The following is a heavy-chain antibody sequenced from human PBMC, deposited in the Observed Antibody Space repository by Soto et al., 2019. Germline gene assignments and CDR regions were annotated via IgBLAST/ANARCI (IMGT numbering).Heavy chain of an antibody. CDR1: GFTFSMYW. D-gene: IGHD3-16*01. Sequence: LRLSCAASGFTFSMYWMHWVRQAPGKGLLWVSRINGDGTDTTYADSVKGRFTISRDNAKNTVYLQMNGLRAEDTAVYYCAREVGRGSGSYYLDYWGQETLVTVSS. CDR3: AREVGRGSGSYYLDY. V-gene: IGHV3-74*03. J-gene: IGHJ4*02. CDR2: INGDGTDT.